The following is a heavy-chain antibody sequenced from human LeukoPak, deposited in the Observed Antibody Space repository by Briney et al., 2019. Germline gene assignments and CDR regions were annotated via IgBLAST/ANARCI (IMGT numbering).Heavy chain of an antibody. Sequence: GGSLRLFCAPSGFTLSSYSMNWVGQAPGQGLEWVSSIGTSSNYIYYADSVKGRFTISRDNAKKSLYLQMNSLRADDTAVYYCARGRYNSDYWGQGTLVTVSS. J-gene: IGHJ4*02. D-gene: IGHD1-14*01. CDR3: ARGRYNSDY. CDR1: GFTLSSYS. V-gene: IGHV3-21*01. CDR2: IGTSSNYI.